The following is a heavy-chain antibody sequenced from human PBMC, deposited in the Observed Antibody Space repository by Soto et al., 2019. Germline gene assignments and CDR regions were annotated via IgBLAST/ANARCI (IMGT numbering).Heavy chain of an antibody. CDR2: IYHSGST. Sequence: SETLSLTCAVSGGSISSGGYSWSWIRQPPGKGLEWIGYIYHSGSTYYNPSLKSRVTISVDRSKNQFSLKLSSVTAADTAVYYCARGSMIELVLDAFDIWGQGTMVTVS. CDR1: GGSISSGGYS. J-gene: IGHJ3*02. CDR3: ARGSMIELVLDAFDI. V-gene: IGHV4-30-2*01. D-gene: IGHD3-22*01.